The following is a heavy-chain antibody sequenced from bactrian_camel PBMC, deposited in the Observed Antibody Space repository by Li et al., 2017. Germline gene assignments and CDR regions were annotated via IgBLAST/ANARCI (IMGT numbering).Heavy chain of an antibody. V-gene: IGHV3-2*01. Sequence: HVQLVESGGDLVQPGESLRLSCEASGYLISSAFMVWFRQAPGKEREAVAGIYSRNDYTYYTDSVKDRFTISRDNTKNTMYLQMNSLKPEDTATYYCAVDGRPRITWAESDFPVWGQGTQVTVS. D-gene: IGHD6*01. J-gene: IGHJ4*01. CDR2: IYSRNDYT. CDR1: GYLISSAF. CDR3: AVDGRPRITWAESDFPV.